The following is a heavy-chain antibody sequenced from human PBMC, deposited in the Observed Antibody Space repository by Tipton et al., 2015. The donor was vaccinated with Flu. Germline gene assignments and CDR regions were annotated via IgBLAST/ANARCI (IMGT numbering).Heavy chain of an antibody. CDR2: IQQDGSGR. V-gene: IGHV3-7*01. CDR3: SRGLGGSYFDY. CDR1: GFSLSRRYW. Sequence: SLRLSCAASGFSLSRRYWMNWVRQAPGKGLEWVASIQQDGSGRFYADSVKDRFIISRDNANNSLFLQMNSLRVEDTAVYYCSRGLGGSYFDYWGQGTLVTVSS. J-gene: IGHJ4*02. D-gene: IGHD3-10*01.